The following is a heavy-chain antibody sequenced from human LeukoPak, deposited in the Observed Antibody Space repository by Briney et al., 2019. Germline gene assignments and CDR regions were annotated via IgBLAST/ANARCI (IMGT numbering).Heavy chain of an antibody. Sequence: VASLKVSCKASGYTFTGYYMHWFRQAPGQGLEWMGAVNPITGDTNNAQKFQGGVTMTRDTSISTAYMEVSRLRSDDTAVFYCARGVDLYSNYFDYWGQGTRVTVSS. CDR3: ARGVDLYSNYFDY. J-gene: IGHJ4*02. D-gene: IGHD4-11*01. CDR1: GYTFTGYY. CDR2: VNPITGDT. V-gene: IGHV1-2*02.